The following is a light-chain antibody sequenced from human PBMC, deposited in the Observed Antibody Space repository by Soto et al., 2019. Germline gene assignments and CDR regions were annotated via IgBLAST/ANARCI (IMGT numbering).Light chain of an antibody. CDR3: QQSYSTPWT. CDR1: QTISTW. V-gene: IGKV1-39*01. Sequence: DIQVPQCPPTLSASVVDIVTITCRASQTISTWMAWYQQKPGKAPKLLIYDVSSLQSGVPPRFSGSGSGTDFTLTISTLQPEDFATYYCQQSYSTPWTFGQGTKVDIK. J-gene: IGKJ1*01. CDR2: DVS.